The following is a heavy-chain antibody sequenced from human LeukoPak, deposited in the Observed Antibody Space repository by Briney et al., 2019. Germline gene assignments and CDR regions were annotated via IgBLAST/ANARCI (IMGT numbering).Heavy chain of an antibody. CDR1: GYSFTSYW. J-gene: IGHJ4*02. V-gene: IGHV5-51*04. CDR2: IYPGDSDT. D-gene: IGHD5-18*01. Sequence: GESLKISCKGSGYSFTSYWIGWVRQMPGKGLEWMGIIYPGDSDTRYSPSFQGQVTISADKPTSTAYLQWSSLKASDTAIYYCARAYSYGLFDYWGQGTPVTVSS. CDR3: ARAYSYGLFDY.